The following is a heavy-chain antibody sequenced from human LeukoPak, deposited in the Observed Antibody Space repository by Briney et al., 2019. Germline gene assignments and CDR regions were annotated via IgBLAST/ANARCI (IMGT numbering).Heavy chain of an antibody. J-gene: IGHJ4*02. V-gene: IGHV1-46*01. D-gene: IGHD6-19*01. CDR1: GYTFTSHY. Sequence: ASVKVSCKAFGYTFTSHYLHWVRHAPGQGLEWMGMIYPSGGTTDYPQKFQGRVTMTRDTSTSTVYMEVSSLRSEDTAVYFCARDGLAGTFYFDYWGQGTLVTVSS. CDR3: ARDGLAGTFYFDY. CDR2: IYPSGGTT.